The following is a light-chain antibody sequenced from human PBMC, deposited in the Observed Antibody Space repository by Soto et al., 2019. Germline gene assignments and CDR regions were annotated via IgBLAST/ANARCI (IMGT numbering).Light chain of an antibody. V-gene: IGLV2-14*01. CDR3: SSYTSASTLLYL. J-gene: IGLJ1*01. CDR1: SSDVGGYNY. Sequence: QSALTQPASVSGSPGQSITISCTGTSSDVGGYNYVSWYQQHPGIAPKLLIYGVTNRPSGVSTRFSGSKSGNTASLTISGLQAEYEAEYYCSSYTSASTLLYLFGTGTKVTVL. CDR2: GVT.